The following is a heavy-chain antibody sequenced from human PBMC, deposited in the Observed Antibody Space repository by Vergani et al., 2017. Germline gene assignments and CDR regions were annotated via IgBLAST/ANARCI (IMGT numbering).Heavy chain of an antibody. CDR2: MDYNGRA. CDR1: GGSFFNSRYY. J-gene: IGHJ4*02. CDR3: ARLNGDYMRLSEY. D-gene: IGHD4-17*01. V-gene: IGHV4-39*01. Sequence: QLQLQESGPGLVKPSGTLSLTCSVTGGSFFNSRYYWGWIRQPPGKGLEWIGSMDYNGRAYYTPSLRRRVAISIDTSKNQFSLRLSSVTAADTAVYYCARLNGDYMRLSEYWGQGTLVAVSS.